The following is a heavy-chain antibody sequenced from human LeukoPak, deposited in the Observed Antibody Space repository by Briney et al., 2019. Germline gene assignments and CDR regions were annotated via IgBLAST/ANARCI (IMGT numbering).Heavy chain of an antibody. D-gene: IGHD2-21*02. V-gene: IGHV3-30-3*01. J-gene: IGHJ4*02. CDR2: ISYDGSNK. CDR1: GSTFSTYA. Sequence: PGGSLRLSCAASGSTFSTYAMHWVRQAPGKGLEWVAVISYDGSNKYYADSVKGRFTISRDNPKNTLYLQMNSLRAEDTAVYYCARDRMVTLYYFEYWGQGTLVTVSS. CDR3: ARDRMVTLYYFEY.